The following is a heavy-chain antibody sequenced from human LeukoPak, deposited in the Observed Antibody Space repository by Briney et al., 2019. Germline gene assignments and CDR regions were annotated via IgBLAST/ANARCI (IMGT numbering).Heavy chain of an antibody. D-gene: IGHD2-2*01. J-gene: IGHJ5*02. CDR3: ARDKPSWGVVPAARSQWFDP. Sequence: ASVKVSCKASGYTFTSYYMHWVRQAPGQGLEWMGWINPNSGGTNYAQKFQGRVTMTRDTSISTAYMELSRLRSDDTAVYYCARDKPSWGVVPAARSQWFDPWGQGTLVTVSS. CDR1: GYTFTSYY. CDR2: INPNSGGT. V-gene: IGHV1-2*02.